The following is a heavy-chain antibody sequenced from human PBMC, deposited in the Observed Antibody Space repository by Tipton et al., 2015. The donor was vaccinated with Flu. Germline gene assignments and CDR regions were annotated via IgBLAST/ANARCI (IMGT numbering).Heavy chain of an antibody. D-gene: IGHD6-19*01. J-gene: IGHJ6*02. CDR3: ARDQQWLVDYYGMDV. CDR2: IKQDGSEK. CDR1: GFTFSGYW. V-gene: IGHV3-7*01. Sequence: SLRLSCAASGFTFSGYWMSWVRQAPGKGLEWVANIKQDGSEKYYVDSVKGRFTISRDNAKNSLYLQMNSLRAEDTAVYYCARDQQWLVDYYGMDVWGQGTTVTVSS.